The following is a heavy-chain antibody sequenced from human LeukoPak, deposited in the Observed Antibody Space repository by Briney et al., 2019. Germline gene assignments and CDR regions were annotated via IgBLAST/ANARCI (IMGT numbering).Heavy chain of an antibody. D-gene: IGHD1-26*01. CDR2: MYYSGST. Sequence: SETLSLTCTVSGGSITGSSYYWGWIRQPPGKGLEWIGSMYYSGSTYYKTSLKSRVTISADTSKNEFSLELSSVTAADTAVYYCARRDVGATIDYWGQGTLVTVSS. J-gene: IGHJ4*02. CDR1: GGSITGSSYY. V-gene: IGHV4-39*01. CDR3: ARRDVGATIDY.